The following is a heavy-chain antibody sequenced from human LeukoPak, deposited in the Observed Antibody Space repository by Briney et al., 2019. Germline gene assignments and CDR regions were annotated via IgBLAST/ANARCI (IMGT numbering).Heavy chain of an antibody. V-gene: IGHV4-38-2*02. CDR3: AKRGNWGFSDY. CDR1: GYSISSGYY. J-gene: IGHJ4*02. D-gene: IGHD7-27*01. CDR2: IYHSGST. Sequence: SETLSLTCTVSGYSISSGYYWGWIRQPPGKGLEWIGSIYHSGSTYYNPSLKSRVTISVDTSKNQFSLKLSSVTAADTAVYYCAKRGNWGFSDYWGQGTLVTVSS.